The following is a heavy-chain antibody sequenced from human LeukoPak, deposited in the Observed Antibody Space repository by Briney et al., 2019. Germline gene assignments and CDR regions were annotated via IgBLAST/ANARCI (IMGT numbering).Heavy chain of an antibody. J-gene: IGHJ3*02. D-gene: IGHD3-22*01. Sequence: GGSLRLSCTASVFTFGDYAMSWVRQAPGKGLEWVGFIRSKAYGGTTEYAASVKGRFTISRDDSKSIAYLQMNSLKTEDTAVYYCTRDLVGYYYDSSGYLGGAFDIWGQGTMVTVSS. CDR1: VFTFGDYA. V-gene: IGHV3-49*04. CDR2: IRSKAYGGTT. CDR3: TRDLVGYYYDSSGYLGGAFDI.